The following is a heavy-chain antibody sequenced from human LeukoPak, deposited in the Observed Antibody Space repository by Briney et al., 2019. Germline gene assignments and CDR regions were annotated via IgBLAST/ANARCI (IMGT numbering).Heavy chain of an antibody. CDR2: IKSKTDGGTT. D-gene: IGHD3-9*01. V-gene: IGHV3-15*01. CDR3: TTQQLRYFDWSNWFDP. Sequence: GGSLRLSCAASGFTFSNAWMSWVRQAPGKGLEWVGRIKSKTDGGTTDYAAPVKGRFTISRDDSKNTLYLQMNSLKTEDTAVYYCTTQQLRYFDWSNWFDPWGQGTLVTVSS. CDR1: GFTFSNAW. J-gene: IGHJ5*02.